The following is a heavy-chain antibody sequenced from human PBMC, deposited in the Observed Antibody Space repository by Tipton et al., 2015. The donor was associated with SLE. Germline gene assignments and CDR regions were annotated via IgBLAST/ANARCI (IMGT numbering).Heavy chain of an antibody. D-gene: IGHD5-12*01. Sequence: TLSLTCTVSGGSISSGSYYWGWVRQAPGKGLEWVATMHHNGSTYYNPSLRSRVAVSMDTSRNQFSLRLKSATAADTAVYFCAREYSGYDYRTFDHWGQGTLVTVSS. CDR3: AREYSGYDYRTFDH. V-gene: IGHV4-39*07. J-gene: IGHJ4*02. CDR1: GGSISSGSYY. CDR2: MHHNGST.